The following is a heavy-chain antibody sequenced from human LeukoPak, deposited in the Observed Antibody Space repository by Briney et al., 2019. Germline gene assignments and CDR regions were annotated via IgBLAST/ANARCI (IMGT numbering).Heavy chain of an antibody. D-gene: IGHD3-10*01. CDR2: ISYDGST. CDR3: ARTSRHYYGSGSNLTPWPADMDV. J-gene: IGHJ6*02. CDR1: GGSISTYY. V-gene: IGHV4-59*01. Sequence: SDTLSLTCTVSGGSISTYYWTWIRQPPRKGLEWIGCISYDGSTTYHPSLNSRVTISLDASKNQFSLNLRSVTAADTAVFYCARTSRHYYGSGSNLTPWPADMDVWGQGTTVTVSS.